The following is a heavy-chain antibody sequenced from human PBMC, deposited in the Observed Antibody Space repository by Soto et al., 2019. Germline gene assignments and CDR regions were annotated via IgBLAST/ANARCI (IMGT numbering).Heavy chain of an antibody. CDR2: IYWDEDK. Sequence: QITLKESGPTLVKPTQTLTLTCTFSGFSLSTRGVAVGWFRQPPGKALEWLALIYWDEDKWYSPSLKSRLTITDETANNQVVLTMTTMDPVDTATYYCAHSPRGYAYYFDYWGQGTLVTVSS. J-gene: IGHJ4*02. CDR3: AHSPRGYAYYFDY. V-gene: IGHV2-5*02. D-gene: IGHD5-18*01. CDR1: GFSLSTRGVA.